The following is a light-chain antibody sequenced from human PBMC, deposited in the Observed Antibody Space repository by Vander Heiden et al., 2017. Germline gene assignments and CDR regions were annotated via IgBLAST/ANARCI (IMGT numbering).Light chain of an antibody. Sequence: SYELTQPPSVSVSPGQTASITCSGDKLGDKYACWYQQKPGQSPVRVIDQDSKRPSGIPERFSGYNSGNTATLKISGTQAMDEADDYCQEWDSSTASYGFGTGTKVTVL. CDR1: KLGDKY. J-gene: IGLJ1*01. V-gene: IGLV3-1*01. CDR2: QDS. CDR3: QEWDSSTASYG.